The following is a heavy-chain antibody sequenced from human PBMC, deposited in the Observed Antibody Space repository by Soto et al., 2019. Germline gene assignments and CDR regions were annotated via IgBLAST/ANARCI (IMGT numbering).Heavy chain of an antibody. CDR3: ARTDPYRGTMY. CDR1: GYTFTSYG. CDR2: ISAYNGNK. V-gene: IGHV1-18*01. J-gene: IGHJ4*01. D-gene: IGHD1-26*01. Sequence: ASVKVSCKASGYTFTSYGISWVRQAPGQRLEWMGWISAYNGNKNYAQKLQGRVTMTTDTSTSTAYMELRSLRSDDTAVYYCARTDPYRGTMYWGQGTLVTVSS.